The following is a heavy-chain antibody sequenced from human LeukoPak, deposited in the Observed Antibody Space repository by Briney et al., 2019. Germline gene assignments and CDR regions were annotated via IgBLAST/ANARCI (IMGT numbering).Heavy chain of an antibody. CDR1: GFTFSSYN. Sequence: PGGPLRLSCAASGFTFSSYNMNWVRQAPGKGLEWVSSISSSTTYIHYADSVKGRFTISRDNAKNSLYLEMNSLRAEDTAVYYCARESTIFFQGDYWGQGTLVTVSS. CDR2: ISSSTTYI. CDR3: ARESTIFFQGDY. D-gene: IGHD3-3*01. V-gene: IGHV3-21*01. J-gene: IGHJ4*02.